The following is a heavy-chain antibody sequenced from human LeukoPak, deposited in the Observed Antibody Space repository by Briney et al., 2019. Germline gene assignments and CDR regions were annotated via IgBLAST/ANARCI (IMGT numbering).Heavy chain of an antibody. CDR2: IKQDGSEK. Sequence: GGSLRLSCEASGFTFSSYGMSWVRQAPGKGLEWVANIKQDGSEKYYVDSVKGRFTISRDNAKNSLYLQMNSLRAEDTAIYYCATYRQVLLPFESWGQGTLVTVSS. CDR1: GFTFSSYG. J-gene: IGHJ4*02. V-gene: IGHV3-7*03. CDR3: ATYRQVLLPFES. D-gene: IGHD2-8*02.